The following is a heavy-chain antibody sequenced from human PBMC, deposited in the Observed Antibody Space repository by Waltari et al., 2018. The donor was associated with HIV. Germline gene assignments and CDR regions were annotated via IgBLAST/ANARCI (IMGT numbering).Heavy chain of an antibody. Sequence: EVQLVESGGGLVQPGGSLRLSCAASGFTFSSSWMSWVRQAPGKGLEWVANIKQDGSEKYYVDSVKGRFTISRDNAKNSLYLQMNSLRAEDTAVYCCARSPYDIYGDYDLCDYWGQGTLVTVSS. J-gene: IGHJ4*02. V-gene: IGHV3-7*01. D-gene: IGHD4-17*01. CDR3: ARSPYDIYGDYDLCDY. CDR2: IKQDGSEK. CDR1: GFTFSSSW.